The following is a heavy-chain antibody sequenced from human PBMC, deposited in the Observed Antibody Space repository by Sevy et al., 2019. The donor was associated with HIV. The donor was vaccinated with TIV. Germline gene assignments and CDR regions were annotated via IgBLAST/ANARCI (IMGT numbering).Heavy chain of an antibody. D-gene: IGHD5-18*01. Sequence: GGSLRLSCVTSGFSFSDYHMSWIRLAPGKGLEWISHITSSHGAKVYADSVRGRFDISRDNARKSDYLQMNRLQVEDTATYFCVGRRYRGGLSWSYFFDFWGQGTPVTVSS. CDR1: GFSFSDYH. CDR2: ITSSHGAK. V-gene: IGHV3-11*01. J-gene: IGHJ4*02. CDR3: VGRRYRGGLSWSYFFDF.